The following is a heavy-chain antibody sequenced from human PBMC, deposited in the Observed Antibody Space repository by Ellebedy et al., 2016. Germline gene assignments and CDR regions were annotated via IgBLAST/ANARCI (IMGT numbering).Heavy chain of an antibody. CDR2: IYYSGST. CDR3: ARGDRGYRTYNWFDP. J-gene: IGHJ5*02. D-gene: IGHD5-18*01. V-gene: IGHV4-39*07. Sequence: GSLRLSXTVSGGSISSSSYYWGWIRQPPGKGLEWIGSIYYSGSTYYNPSLKSRVTISVDTSKNQFSLKLSSVTAADTAVYYCARGDRGYRTYNWFDPWGQGTLVTVSS. CDR1: GGSISSSSYY.